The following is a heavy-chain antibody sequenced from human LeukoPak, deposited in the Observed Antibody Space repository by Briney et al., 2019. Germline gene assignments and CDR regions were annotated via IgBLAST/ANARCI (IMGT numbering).Heavy chain of an antibody. J-gene: IGHJ3*02. CDR1: GGSISSYY. CDR2: IYYSGST. Sequence: PSETLSLTCTVSGGSISSYYWSWIRQPPGKGLEWIGYIYYSGSTNYNPSLKSRVTISVDTSKNQFSLKLSSVTAADTAVYYCARDLIDYYDSTGLSWDAFDIWGQGTMVTVSS. V-gene: IGHV4-59*01. CDR3: ARDLIDYYDSTGLSWDAFDI. D-gene: IGHD3-22*01.